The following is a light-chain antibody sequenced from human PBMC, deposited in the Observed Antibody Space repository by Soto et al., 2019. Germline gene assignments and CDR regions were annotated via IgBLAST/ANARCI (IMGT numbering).Light chain of an antibody. CDR3: QQYGRSPPFT. J-gene: IGKJ2*01. Sequence: ELVWTQSPGTMSLSPGERATLSCRASQSVSSTYIAWYQQTPGQAPRVLIYGASSRATGIPDRFSGSGSGTDFTLTISRLEPEDFAVYFCQQYGRSPPFTFGQGTKVEIK. CDR2: GAS. CDR1: QSVSSTY. V-gene: IGKV3-20*01.